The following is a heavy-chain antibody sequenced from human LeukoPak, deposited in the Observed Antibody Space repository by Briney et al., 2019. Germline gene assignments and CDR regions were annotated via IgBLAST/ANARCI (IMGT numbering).Heavy chain of an antibody. CDR2: ITSSGNYI. J-gene: IGHJ4*02. D-gene: IGHD4-17*01. CDR1: GFTFNHFS. CDR3: AKDLYYGDYLGGWDY. Sequence: GGSLRLSCAASGFTFNHFSMNWVRQAPGKGLEWVSSITSSGNYIYYADSVKGRFTISRDNAKNSLFVQMNSLRVDDTAVYYCAKDLYYGDYLGGWDYWGQGTLVTVSS. V-gene: IGHV3-21*01.